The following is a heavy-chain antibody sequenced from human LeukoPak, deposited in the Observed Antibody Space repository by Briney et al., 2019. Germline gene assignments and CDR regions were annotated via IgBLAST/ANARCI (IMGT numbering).Heavy chain of an antibody. CDR1: GGSFSGYY. D-gene: IGHD3-10*01. CDR3: ASRAMVRGVPYYYGMDV. CDR2: INHSGST. V-gene: IGHV4-34*01. Sequence: SETLSLTCAVYGGSFSGYYWSRIRQPPGKGLEWIGEINHSGSTNYNPSLKSRVTISVDTSKNQFSLKLSSVTAADTAVYYCASRAMVRGVPYYYGMDVWGQGTTVTVSS. J-gene: IGHJ6*02.